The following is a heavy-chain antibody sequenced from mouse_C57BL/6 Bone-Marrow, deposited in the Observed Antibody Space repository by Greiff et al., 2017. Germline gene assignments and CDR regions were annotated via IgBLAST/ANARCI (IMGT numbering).Heavy chain of an antibody. V-gene: IGHV1-55*01. Sequence: QVQLQQPGAELVKPGASVKMSCKASGYTFTSYWITWVKQRPGQGLEWIGDIYPGSGSTNYNEKFKSKATLTVDTSSSTAYMQLSSLTSEDSAVYYYARDGYYNWYFDVWGTGTTVTVSS. CDR2: IYPGSGST. CDR1: GYTFTSYW. CDR3: ARDGYYNWYFDV. J-gene: IGHJ1*03. D-gene: IGHD2-3*01.